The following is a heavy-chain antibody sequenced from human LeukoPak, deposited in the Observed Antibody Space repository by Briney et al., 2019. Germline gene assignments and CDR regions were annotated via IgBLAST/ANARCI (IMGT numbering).Heavy chain of an antibody. D-gene: IGHD3-10*01. CDR2: IKEDGSET. J-gene: IGHJ4*02. CDR3: ARDRGFFLFDY. Sequence: PGGSLRLSCAASGFTFGNHWMTWVRQAPGKGLEWLAHIKEDGSETAYVGSVRGRFTISRDNAKNSLYLQMSSLRDEDTAVYYCARDRGFFLFDYWGQGTLVSVSS. CDR1: GFTFGNHW. V-gene: IGHV3-7*01.